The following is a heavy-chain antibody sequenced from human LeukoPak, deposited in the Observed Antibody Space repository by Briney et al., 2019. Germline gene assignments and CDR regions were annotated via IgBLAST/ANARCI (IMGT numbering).Heavy chain of an antibody. V-gene: IGHV3-30-3*01. D-gene: IGHD3-22*01. CDR1: GFTFSSYA. CDR2: ISYDGSNK. Sequence: GGSLRLSCAASGFTFSSYAMHWVRQAPGKGLEWVAVISYDGSNKYYADSVKGRFTISRDNSKNTLYLQMNSLRAEDTAVYYCARDTYYYDSSGYDGWVFDYWGQGTLVTVSS. CDR3: ARDTYYYDSSGYDGWVFDY. J-gene: IGHJ4*02.